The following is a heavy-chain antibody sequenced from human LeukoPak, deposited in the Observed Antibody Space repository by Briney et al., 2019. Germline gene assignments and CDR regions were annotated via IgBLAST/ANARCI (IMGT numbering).Heavy chain of an antibody. J-gene: IGHJ5*02. CDR3: ARDQQFNWFDP. V-gene: IGHV1-2*04. CDR2: INPNSGGT. CDR1: GYTFTGYY. Sequence: ASVKVSCKASGYTFTGYYMHWVRQAPGQGLEWMGWINPNSGGTNYARKFQGWVTMTRDTSISTAYMELSRLRSDDTAVYYCARDQQFNWFDPWGQGTLVTVSS. D-gene: IGHD4-11*01.